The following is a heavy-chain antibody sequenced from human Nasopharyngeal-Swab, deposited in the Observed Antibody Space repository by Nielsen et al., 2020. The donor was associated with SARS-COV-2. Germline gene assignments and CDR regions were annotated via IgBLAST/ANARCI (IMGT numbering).Heavy chain of an antibody. CDR3: TTDYYFDY. J-gene: IGHJ4*02. Sequence: GGSLRLSCAASGLLFSGSAMHWVRQASGKGLEWVGRIGDKDQNYATTYGAAVKGRFPISRDDSKNTSFLQMDSLKTEDTALYYCTTDYYFDYWGQGTLVTVSS. V-gene: IGHV3-73*01. CDR2: IGDKDQNYAT. CDR1: GLLFSGSA.